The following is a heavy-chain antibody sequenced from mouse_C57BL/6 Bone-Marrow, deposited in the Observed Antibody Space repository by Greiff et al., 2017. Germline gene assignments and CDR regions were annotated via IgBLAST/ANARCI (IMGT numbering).Heavy chain of an antibody. D-gene: IGHD2-13*01. CDR3: AKYFDGDYYYLDY. Sequence: EVKLVESGGGLVQPGGSLSLSCAASGFTFTDYYMSWVRQPPGKALEWLGFIRNKANGYTTEYSASVKGRFTISRDNSQSILYLQMNALRDEDSATYYCAKYFDGDYYYLDYWGQGTTLTVSS. CDR1: GFTFTDYY. J-gene: IGHJ2*01. V-gene: IGHV7-3*01. CDR2: IRNKANGYTT.